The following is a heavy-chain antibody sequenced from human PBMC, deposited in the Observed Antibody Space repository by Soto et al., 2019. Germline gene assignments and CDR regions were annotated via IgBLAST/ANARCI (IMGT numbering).Heavy chain of an antibody. CDR1: GYTFTSYD. J-gene: IGHJ4*02. D-gene: IGHD3-10*01. CDR2: MNPNSGNT. Sequence: QVQLVQSGAEVKKPGASVKVSCQASGYTFTSYDINWVRQATGQGLEWMGWMNPNSGNTGYAQKFQGRITMTRDTSISTIYMELSSLRSEDTAVYYCARGRDKRREFPRSVDYWGQGTLVTVSS. V-gene: IGHV1-8*01. CDR3: ARGRDKRREFPRSVDY.